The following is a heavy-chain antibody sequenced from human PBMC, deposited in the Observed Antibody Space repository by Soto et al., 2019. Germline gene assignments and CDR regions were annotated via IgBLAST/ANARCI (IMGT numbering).Heavy chain of an antibody. V-gene: IGHV4-59*01. D-gene: IGHD3-22*01. CDR3: ASSGIVGREVNTWFDP. CDR2: ISYRGST. Sequence: PSETLSLTCTVSAGSITTYFWSWIRQPLGKALEWIGYISYRGSTNYNPSLKSRLTISIDTSKSQISLKLTSMTTADTAVYYCASSGIVGREVNTWFDPWGQGTLVTVSS. CDR1: AGSITTYF. J-gene: IGHJ5*02.